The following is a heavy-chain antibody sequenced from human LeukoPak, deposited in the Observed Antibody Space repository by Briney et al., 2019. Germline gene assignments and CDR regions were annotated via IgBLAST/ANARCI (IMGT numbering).Heavy chain of an antibody. D-gene: IGHD5-12*01. Sequence: GGSLRLSCAASGFTFSSYAMHWVRQAPGKGLEWVAVISYDGSNKYYADSVKGRFTISRDNSKNTLYLQMNSLRAEDTAVYYCARDREYSGYDGNWYFDPWGRGTLVTVSS. CDR2: ISYDGSNK. CDR1: GFTFSSYA. J-gene: IGHJ2*01. CDR3: ARDREYSGYDGNWYFDP. V-gene: IGHV3-30-3*01.